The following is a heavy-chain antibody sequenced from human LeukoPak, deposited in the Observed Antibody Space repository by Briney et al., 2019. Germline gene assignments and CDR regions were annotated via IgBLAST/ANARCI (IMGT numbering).Heavy chain of an antibody. CDR3: ARDRRGSGTPDY. Sequence: PGGSLRLSCAASGFTFSDNSLNWVRQAPGKGLEWVSSISSSSSDIYYADSVKGRFTISRDNAKNSLYLQMNSLRAEDTGVYYCARDRRGSGTPDYWGQGTLVTVSS. J-gene: IGHJ4*02. D-gene: IGHD1-26*01. CDR1: GFTFSDNS. V-gene: IGHV3-21*01. CDR2: ISSSSSDI.